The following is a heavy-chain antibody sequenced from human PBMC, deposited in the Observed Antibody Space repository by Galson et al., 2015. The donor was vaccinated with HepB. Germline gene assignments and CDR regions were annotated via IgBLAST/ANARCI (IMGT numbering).Heavy chain of an antibody. CDR2: IIPIFGTA. J-gene: IGHJ4*02. CDR1: GYTFTSYG. Sequence: SVKVSCKASGYTFTSYGISWVRQAPGQGPEWMGGIIPIFGTANYAQKFQGRVTITADESTSTAYMELSSLRSEDTAVYYCVMITFGGVIGDFDYWGQGTLVTVSS. CDR3: VMITFGGVIGDFDY. D-gene: IGHD3-16*02. V-gene: IGHV1-69*13.